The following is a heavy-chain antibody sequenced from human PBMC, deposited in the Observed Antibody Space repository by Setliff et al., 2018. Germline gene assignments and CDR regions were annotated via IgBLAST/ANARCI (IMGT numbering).Heavy chain of an antibody. CDR2: IKQDGSDK. CDR3: ARADSDSYYPYYFDF. V-gene: IGHV3-7*03. CDR1: GFIFSTYW. D-gene: IGHD3-22*01. Sequence: PGGSLRLSCAASGFIFSTYWMSWVRQAPGKGLEWVANIKQDGSDKYYVDSVKGRFTVSRDSSQNKIHLQMDSLRAEDTGKYFCARADSDSYYPYYFDFWGQGVLVTVSS. J-gene: IGHJ4*02.